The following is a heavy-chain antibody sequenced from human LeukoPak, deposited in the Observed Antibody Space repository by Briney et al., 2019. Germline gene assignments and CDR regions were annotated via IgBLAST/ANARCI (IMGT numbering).Heavy chain of an antibody. CDR1: GLSFSSYC. V-gene: IGHV3-23*01. J-gene: IGHJ4*02. D-gene: IGHD6-13*01. CDR3: AKDAAGPEY. Sequence: GGSLRLSCVVSGLSFSSYCMTWVRQAPGKGLEWVSGISASGRDTWFPDSVKGRFTISRDNSKNTLFLQMNSLRVEDTAIYYCAKDAAGPEYWGQGTLVTVSS. CDR2: ISASGRDT.